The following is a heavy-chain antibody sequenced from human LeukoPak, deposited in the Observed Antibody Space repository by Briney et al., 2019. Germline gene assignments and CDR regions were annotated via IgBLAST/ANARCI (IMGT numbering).Heavy chain of an antibody. V-gene: IGHV1-2*02. D-gene: IGHD5-18*01. J-gene: IGHJ4*02. CDR2: INPNSGGT. Sequence: ASVKVSCKASGYTFTGCYMHEVRQAPGQGLEWMGWINPNSGGTNYAQKFQGRVTMTRDTSISTAYMELSRLRSDDTAVYYCARARGLDTAMFRYWGQGTLVAVSS. CDR3: ARARGLDTAMFRY. CDR1: GYTFTGCY.